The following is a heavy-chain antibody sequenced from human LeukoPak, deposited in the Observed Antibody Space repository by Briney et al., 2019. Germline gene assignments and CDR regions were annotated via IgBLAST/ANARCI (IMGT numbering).Heavy chain of an antibody. CDR1: GFTFSSYA. Sequence: GGSLRLSCAASGFTFSSYAMSWVRQAPGKGLEWVSAISGSGGSTYYADSVKGRFTISRDTAKNSLYLQMNSLRAEDTAVYYCARDGYGDYYFDYWGQGTLVTVSS. CDR2: ISGSGGST. V-gene: IGHV3-23*01. CDR3: ARDGYGDYYFDY. D-gene: IGHD4-17*01. J-gene: IGHJ4*02.